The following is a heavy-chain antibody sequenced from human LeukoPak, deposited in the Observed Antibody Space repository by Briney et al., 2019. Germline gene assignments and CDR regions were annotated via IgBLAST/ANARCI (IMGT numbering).Heavy chain of an antibody. CDR1: GGSISSYY. D-gene: IGHD3-10*01. CDR2: IYYSGST. CDR3: ARGVISMVRGVINLDAFDI. V-gene: IGHV4-59*13. Sequence: SETLSLTCTVSGGSISSYYWSWIRQPPGKGLEWIGYIYYSGSTNYNPSLKSRVTISVDTSKNQLSLKLSPVTAADTAVHYCARGVISMVRGVINLDAFDIWGQGTMVTVSS. J-gene: IGHJ3*02.